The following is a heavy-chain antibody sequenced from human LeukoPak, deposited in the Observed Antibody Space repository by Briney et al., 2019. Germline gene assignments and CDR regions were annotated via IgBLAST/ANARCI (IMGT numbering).Heavy chain of an antibody. V-gene: IGHV3-33*01. CDR1: GFTFSGYG. CDR2: IWYDGSKT. J-gene: IGHJ4*02. CDR3: ARGPATTYGDFDFDC. Sequence: PGGSLRLFCVASGFTFSGYGMHWVRQAPGKGLEWVAVIWYDGSKTYYADSVKGRFTISRDNSKNTLYLQMNSLRAEDTAVYYCARGPATTYGDFDFDCWAQGALVTVSS. D-gene: IGHD4-17*01.